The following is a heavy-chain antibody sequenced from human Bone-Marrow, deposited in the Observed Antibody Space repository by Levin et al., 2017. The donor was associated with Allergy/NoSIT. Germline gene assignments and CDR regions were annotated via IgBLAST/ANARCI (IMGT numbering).Heavy chain of an antibody. Sequence: PSETLSLTCTVSGASISSFYWSWIRQPPGKGLEWIGYIYYSGSTNYSHSLKSRVSMSADMSRNQVYLTMSSVTAADTAVYYCARQAVPAAMNGFDSWGQGTLVTVSS. J-gene: IGHJ5*01. V-gene: IGHV4-59*08. CDR2: IYYSGST. CDR1: GASISSFY. CDR3: ARQAVPAAMNGFDS. D-gene: IGHD2-2*01.